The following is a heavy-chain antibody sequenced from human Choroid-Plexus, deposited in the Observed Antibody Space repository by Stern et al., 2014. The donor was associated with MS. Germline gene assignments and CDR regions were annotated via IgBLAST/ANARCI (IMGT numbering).Heavy chain of an antibody. Sequence: VQLLESGGGVVQPGRPLRLSCVASGFTFGSCAMHWVRHAPGKGLEWVAGVSYDGSNKYYADSVKGRFTISRDNSQNTLYMQMSSLRPEDTAVYYCAKDRQYLTYFFDHWGQGSLVTVSS. D-gene: IGHD2/OR15-2a*01. CDR1: GFTFGSCA. J-gene: IGHJ5*02. CDR3: AKDRQYLTYFFDH. CDR2: VSYDGSNK. V-gene: IGHV3-30*18.